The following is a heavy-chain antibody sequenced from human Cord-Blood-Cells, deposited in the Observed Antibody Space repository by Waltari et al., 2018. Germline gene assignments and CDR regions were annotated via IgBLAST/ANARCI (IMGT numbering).Heavy chain of an antibody. CDR3: ASEILSNTFDY. D-gene: IGHD7-27*01. CDR2: IKSDGSST. Sequence: EVQLVESGGGLVQPGGSLRLSCAASGFTFSSYWMHWVRQAPGKGLVWVSRIKSDGSSTSDADAVKGRFTISRDNAKNTLYLQMNSLRAEDTAVYYCASEILSNTFDYWGQVTLVTVSS. CDR1: GFTFSSYW. J-gene: IGHJ4*02. V-gene: IGHV3-74*01.